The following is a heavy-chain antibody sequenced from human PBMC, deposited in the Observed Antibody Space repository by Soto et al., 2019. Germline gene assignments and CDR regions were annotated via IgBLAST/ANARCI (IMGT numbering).Heavy chain of an antibody. V-gene: IGHV4-39*01. CDR3: ASPGGYGMDV. CDR1: GGSISSSSYY. D-gene: IGHD3-16*01. J-gene: IGHJ6*02. Sequence: PSETLSLTCTVSGGSISSSSYYWGWIRQPPGKGLEWIGSIYYSGSTYYNPSLKSRVTISVDTSKNQFSLKLSSVTAADTAVYYCASPGGYGMDVWGQGTTVTVSS. CDR2: IYYSGST.